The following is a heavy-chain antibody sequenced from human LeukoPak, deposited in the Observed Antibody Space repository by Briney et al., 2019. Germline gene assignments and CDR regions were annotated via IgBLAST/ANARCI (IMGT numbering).Heavy chain of an antibody. CDR3: ARGYYYYYYMDV. CDR1: GYTFTGYY. Sequence: SVKVSCKASGYTFTGYYMHWVRQAPGQGLEWMGGIIPIFGTANYAQKFQGRVTITADKSTSTAYMELSSLRSEDTAVYYCARGYYYYYYMDVWGKGTTVTVSS. D-gene: IGHD2-2*01. V-gene: IGHV1-69*06. J-gene: IGHJ6*03. CDR2: IIPIFGTA.